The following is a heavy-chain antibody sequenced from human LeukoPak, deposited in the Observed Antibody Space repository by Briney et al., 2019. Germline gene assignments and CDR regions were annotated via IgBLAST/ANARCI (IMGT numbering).Heavy chain of an antibody. Sequence: PGGSLRLSCAASGFTFSSYSMNWIRQAPGKGLEWVSFISSSSSYIYYADSVKGRFTISRDNAKNSLYLQMNSLRAEDTAVYYCARDLSSRYSRSPDAFDIWGQGTMVTVSS. D-gene: IGHD6-13*01. CDR3: ARDLSSRYSRSPDAFDI. V-gene: IGHV3-21*01. CDR1: GFTFSSYS. CDR2: ISSSSSYI. J-gene: IGHJ3*02.